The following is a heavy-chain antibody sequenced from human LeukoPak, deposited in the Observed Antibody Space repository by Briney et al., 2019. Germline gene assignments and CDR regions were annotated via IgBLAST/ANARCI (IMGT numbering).Heavy chain of an antibody. Sequence: GGSLRLSCAASGFTFSSYEMNWVRQAPGKGLGWVSYISASGTTIYYADSVKGRFTISRHNAKNSLYLQMNSLRAEHPSVYDCARLKGGYCSGGSCYLYYFDYWGQGTVVSVSS. CDR2: ISASGTTI. J-gene: IGHJ4*02. V-gene: IGHV3-48*03. D-gene: IGHD2-15*01. CDR3: ARLKGGYCSGGSCYLYYFDY. CDR1: GFTFSSYE.